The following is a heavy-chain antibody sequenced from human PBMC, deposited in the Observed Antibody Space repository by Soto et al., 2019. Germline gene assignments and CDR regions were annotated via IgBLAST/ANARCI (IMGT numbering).Heavy chain of an antibody. J-gene: IGHJ6*02. D-gene: IGHD2-2*01. CDR2: IYYSGST. CDR1: GCSISSYY. V-gene: IGHV4-59*01. CDR3: AREVGCSSTSCYYYYGMDV. Sequence: PSETLSLTCTVSGCSISSYYWSWIRQPPGKGLEWIGYIYYSGSTNYNPSLKSRVTISVDTSKNQFSLKLSSVTAADTAVYYCAREVGCSSTSCYYYYGMDVWGQGPTVTVSS.